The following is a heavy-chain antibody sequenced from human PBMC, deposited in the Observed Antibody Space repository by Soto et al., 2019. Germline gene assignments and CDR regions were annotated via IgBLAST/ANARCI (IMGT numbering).Heavy chain of an antibody. J-gene: IGHJ6*02. V-gene: IGHV1-3*01. CDR1: GYTFTSYA. CDR2: INAGNGNT. Sequence: GASVKVSCKXSGYTFTSYAMHWVRQAPGQRLEWMGWINAGNGNTKYSQKLQGRVTITRDTSASTAYMELSSLRSEDTAVYYCARDSGYCSSTSCPAYYGMDVWGQGTTVTVSS. CDR3: ARDSGYCSSTSCPAYYGMDV. D-gene: IGHD2-2*01.